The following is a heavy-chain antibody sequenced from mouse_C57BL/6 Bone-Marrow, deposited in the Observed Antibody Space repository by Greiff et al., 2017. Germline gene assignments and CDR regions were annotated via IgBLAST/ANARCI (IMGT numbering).Heavy chain of an antibody. J-gene: IGHJ4*01. Sequence: EVQLQQSGPVLVKPGASVKMSCKASGYTFTDYYMNWVKQSHGKSLEWIGVINPYNGGTSYNQKFKGKATLTVDKSSSTAYMELNSLTSEDSAVYYCARDGYDYDEGAMDYWGQGTSVTVSS. D-gene: IGHD2-4*01. CDR1: GYTFTDYY. V-gene: IGHV1-19*01. CDR3: ARDGYDYDEGAMDY. CDR2: INPYNGGT.